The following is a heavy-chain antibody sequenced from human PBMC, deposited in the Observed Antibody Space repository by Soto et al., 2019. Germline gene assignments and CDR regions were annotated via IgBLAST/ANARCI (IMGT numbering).Heavy chain of an antibody. CDR1: GGNFSTYA. J-gene: IGHJ6*02. CDR3: ASDIPAGYFAGGSCYHYHGMDV. D-gene: IGHD2-15*01. V-gene: IGHV1-69*01. Sequence: QMQLVQSGAEVKKPGSSVKVSCKASGGNFSTYAISWVRQAPGQGLEWMGGSIPIFRTTNYSQRYQARVTITADESTSTAYTELISGTSEDTDVYYCASDIPAGYFAGGSCYHYHGMDVWGQGTTVTVS. CDR2: SIPIFRTT.